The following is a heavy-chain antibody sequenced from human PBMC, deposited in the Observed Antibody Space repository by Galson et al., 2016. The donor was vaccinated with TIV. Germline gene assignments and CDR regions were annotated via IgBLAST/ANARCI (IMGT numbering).Heavy chain of an antibody. D-gene: IGHD4-17*01. J-gene: IGHJ4*02. CDR3: AKVRLFNGDYRDY. Sequence: SLRLSCAASGFTFSNYAMNWVRQAPGKGLEWVSIIYRSGGGTEYADSVKGRFAISRDNSMNTLYLQMDSLRAEDTAIYYCAKVRLFNGDYRDYWGQGTLVTVSS. V-gene: IGHV3-23*05. CDR1: GFTFSNYA. CDR2: IYRSGGGT.